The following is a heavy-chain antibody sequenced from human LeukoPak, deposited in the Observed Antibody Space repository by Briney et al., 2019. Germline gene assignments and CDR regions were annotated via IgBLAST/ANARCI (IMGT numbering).Heavy chain of an antibody. D-gene: IGHD3-3*01. Sequence: GGPLRLSCAASGFPLSSYAMSWVRQAPGKGLEGVSAISGSGGSTYYADSVKGRFTISRDNAKYTLYLQMNSLRAEDTAVYYCAKFLPRVDYCYGMDVWGKGTTVTVSS. V-gene: IGHV3-23*01. J-gene: IGHJ6*04. CDR1: GFPLSSYA. CDR2: ISGSGGST. CDR3: AKFLPRVDYCYGMDV.